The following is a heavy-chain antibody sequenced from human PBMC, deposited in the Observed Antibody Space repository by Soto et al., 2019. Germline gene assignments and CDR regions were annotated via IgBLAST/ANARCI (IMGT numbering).Heavy chain of an antibody. J-gene: IGHJ4*02. D-gene: IGHD4-17*01. CDR1: GYTFTSYG. CDR3: AREERDYGDYWILNYLDY. Sequence: ASVKVSCKASGYTFTSYGISWVRQAPGQGLEWMGWISAYNGNTDYAQKLQGRVTMTTDTSTSTAYMELRSLRSDDTAVYYRAREERDYGDYWILNYLDYWGQGTLVTVSS. V-gene: IGHV1-18*01. CDR2: ISAYNGNT.